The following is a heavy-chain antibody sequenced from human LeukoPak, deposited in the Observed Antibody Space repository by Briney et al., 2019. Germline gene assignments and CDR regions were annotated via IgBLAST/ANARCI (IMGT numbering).Heavy chain of an antibody. CDR3: ARGPPYSSSSVFFDY. V-gene: IGHV3-21*01. CDR1: GFTFSSYS. J-gene: IGHJ4*02. CDR2: ISSSSYI. D-gene: IGHD6-6*01. Sequence: GGSLRLSCAASGFTFSSYSMNWVRQAPGKGLEWVSSISSSSYIYYADSVKGRFTISRDNAKNSLYLQMNSLRAEDTVVYYCARGPPYSSSSVFFDYWGQGTLVTVSS.